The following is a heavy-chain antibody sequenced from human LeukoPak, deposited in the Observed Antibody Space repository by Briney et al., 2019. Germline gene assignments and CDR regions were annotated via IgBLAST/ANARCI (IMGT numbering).Heavy chain of an antibody. J-gene: IGHJ4*02. Sequence: PGGSLRLSCAASGFTFDDYAMHWVRQAPGKGLEWVSLISWDGGSTYYADSVKGRFTISRDNSKNSLYLQMNSLRAEDTALYYCAKGMKMATITLFDYWGQGTLVTVSS. V-gene: IGHV3-43D*03. CDR1: GFTFDDYA. CDR2: ISWDGGST. CDR3: AKGMKMATITLFDY. D-gene: IGHD5-24*01.